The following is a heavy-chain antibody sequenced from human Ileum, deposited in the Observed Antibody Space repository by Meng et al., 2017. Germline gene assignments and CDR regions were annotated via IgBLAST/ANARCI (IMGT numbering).Heavy chain of an antibody. CDR1: GGSISNGKW. J-gene: IGHJ5*02. V-gene: IGHV4-4*02. Sequence: QVQLQESGQGLVKPSGTLSLTCAVSGGSISNGKWWSWVRQPPGKGLEWIGEISQSGTTNYYPSLNSRVSISLDKANNHLSLTLTSVTAADTAVYYCATYGSGFTPPLDPWGQGILVTVSS. CDR2: ISQSGTT. D-gene: IGHD3-10*01. CDR3: ATYGSGFTPPLDP.